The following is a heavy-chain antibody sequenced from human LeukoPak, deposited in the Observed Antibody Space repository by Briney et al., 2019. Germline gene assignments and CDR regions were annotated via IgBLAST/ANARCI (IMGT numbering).Heavy chain of an antibody. CDR3: AKDKFGGDQQLVRGYDY. CDR2: ISWNSGSI. V-gene: IGHV3-9*01. Sequence: PGGSLRLSCVASGFTFDDYAMHWVRQAPGKGLGWVSGISWNSGSIDYGDSVRGRFIISRDNAKNSLYLQMNSLRAEDTALYYCAKDKFGGDQQLVRGYDYWGQGILVTVSS. J-gene: IGHJ4*02. D-gene: IGHD6-13*01. CDR1: GFTFDDYA.